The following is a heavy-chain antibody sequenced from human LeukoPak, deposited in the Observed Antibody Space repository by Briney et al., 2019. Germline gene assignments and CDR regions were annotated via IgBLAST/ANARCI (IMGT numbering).Heavy chain of an antibody. J-gene: IGHJ4*02. D-gene: IGHD3-10*01. CDR3: ATRRFGELTY. CDR2: LYHGGST. CDR1: GYSFSDYW. V-gene: IGHV3-66*01. Sequence: GESLKISCKASGYSFSDYWIGWVRHMPGKGLEWVSILYHGGSTYYADSVKGRFSISRDTSKNTLYLQMNSLRVEDTAVYYCATRRFGELTYWGQGTLVTVSS.